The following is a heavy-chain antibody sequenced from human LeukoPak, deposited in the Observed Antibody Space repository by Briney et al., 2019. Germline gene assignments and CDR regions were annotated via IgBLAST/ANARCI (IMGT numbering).Heavy chain of an antibody. CDR2: ISSSGSTI. D-gene: IGHD4-17*01. J-gene: IGHJ4*02. Sequence: GASLRLSCAASGFTFSSYEMNWVRQAPGKGLEWVSYISSSGSTIYYADSVKGRFTISRDNAKNSLYLQMNSLRAEDTAVYYCARDSAVTVTTGFVDYWGQGTLVTVSS. V-gene: IGHV3-48*03. CDR1: GFTFSSYE. CDR3: ARDSAVTVTTGFVDY.